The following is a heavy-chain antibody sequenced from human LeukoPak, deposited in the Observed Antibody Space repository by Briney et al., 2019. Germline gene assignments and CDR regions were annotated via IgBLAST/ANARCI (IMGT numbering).Heavy chain of an antibody. CDR3: ARLTSYDRSRFYLSDYYFDY. CDR1: GYSFISYW. J-gene: IGHJ4*02. D-gene: IGHD3-22*01. V-gene: IGHV5-51*01. CDR2: IYPTDSDT. Sequence: PGESLKISCKGSGYSFISYWIGWVRQMPGKGLEWMGIIYPTDSDTRYSPSFQGQVTVSADKSISTAYLQWSSLKASDTAMYYCARLTSYDRSRFYLSDYYFDYWGQGTLVTVSS.